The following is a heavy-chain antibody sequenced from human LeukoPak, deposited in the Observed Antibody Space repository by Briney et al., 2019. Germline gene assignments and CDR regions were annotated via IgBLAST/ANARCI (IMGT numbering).Heavy chain of an antibody. V-gene: IGHV3-11*05. J-gene: IGHJ4*02. D-gene: IGHD3-9*01. Sequence: GGSLRLSCAASGFTFSDYYMSWIRQAPGKGLEWVSYISSSSSYTNYADSVKGRFTISRDNAKNSLYLQMNSLRAEDTAVYYCARESADILTGYYYFDYWGQGTLVTVSS. CDR2: ISSSSSYT. CDR1: GFTFSDYY. CDR3: ARESADILTGYYYFDY.